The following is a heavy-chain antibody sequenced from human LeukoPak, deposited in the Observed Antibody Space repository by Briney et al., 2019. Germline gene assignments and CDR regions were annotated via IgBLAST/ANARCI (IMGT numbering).Heavy chain of an antibody. CDR2: IYYTGST. CDR3: ARRNYDILTGYQSYYYYMDV. CDR1: GASISSYY. V-gene: IGHV4-59*08. J-gene: IGHJ6*03. D-gene: IGHD3-9*01. Sequence: PSETLSLTCTVSGASISSYYWSWIRQPPGKGLEWIGYIYYTGSTNYNPSLKSRVTISVDTSKNQFSLKLSSVTAADTAVYYCARRNYDILTGYQSYYYYMDVWGKGTTVTVSS.